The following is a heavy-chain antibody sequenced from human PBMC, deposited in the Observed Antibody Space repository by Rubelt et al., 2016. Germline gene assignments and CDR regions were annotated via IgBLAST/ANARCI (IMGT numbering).Heavy chain of an antibody. Sequence: QVQLVQSGAEVKKPGASVKVSCKASGYTFTSYAMHWVRQAPGQRLEWMGWINAGNGNTKYSQKFQGRVTITRDTSARTAYMELSSLRSEDTAVYYCARGLGLGYSSSWFNWFDPWGQGTLVTVSS. CDR3: ARGLGLGYSSSWFNWFDP. CDR2: INAGNGNT. CDR1: GYTFTSYA. J-gene: IGHJ5*02. D-gene: IGHD6-13*01. V-gene: IGHV1-3*01.